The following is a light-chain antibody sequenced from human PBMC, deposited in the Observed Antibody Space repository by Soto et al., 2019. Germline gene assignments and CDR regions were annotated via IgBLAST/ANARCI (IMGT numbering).Light chain of an antibody. CDR3: GSYAGSYIYV. CDR2: DVG. Sequence: QSALTQPRSVSGSPGQSVTISCTGTSSDVGGYNYVSWYQQHPGKAPKLMIYDVGKRPSGVPDRFSGSKSGNTASLTISGLQAEDEADYYCGSYAGSYIYVFGTGTKVTVL. CDR1: SSDVGGYNY. J-gene: IGLJ1*01. V-gene: IGLV2-11*01.